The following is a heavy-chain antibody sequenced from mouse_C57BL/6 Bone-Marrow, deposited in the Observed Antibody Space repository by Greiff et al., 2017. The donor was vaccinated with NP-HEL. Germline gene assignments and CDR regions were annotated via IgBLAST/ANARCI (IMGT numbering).Heavy chain of an antibody. J-gene: IGHJ1*03. D-gene: IGHD2-1*01. CDR1: GFTFSDFY. CDR2: SRNKANDYTT. Sequence: EVKLMESGGGLVQSGRSLRLSCATSGFTFSDFYMEWVRQAPGKGLEWIAASRNKANDYTTEYSASVKGRFIVSRDTSQSILYLQMNALRAEDTAIYYCARGSTGDWYFDVWGTGTTVTVSS. CDR3: ARGSTGDWYFDV. V-gene: IGHV7-1*01.